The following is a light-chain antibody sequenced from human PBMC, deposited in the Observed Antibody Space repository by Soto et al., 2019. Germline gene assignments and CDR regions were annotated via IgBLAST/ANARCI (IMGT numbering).Light chain of an antibody. CDR3: QDYTSYSGT. Sequence: IQLTQSPSTLSASVGDRVSITCRASDSINNWLAWYQQKPGKAPKLLIYDASTLETGVPSRFSGSASGTEFTLTISSLQPDDFATYYCQDYTSYSGTFGQGTKVDIK. CDR1: DSINNW. CDR2: DAS. V-gene: IGKV1-5*01. J-gene: IGKJ1*01.